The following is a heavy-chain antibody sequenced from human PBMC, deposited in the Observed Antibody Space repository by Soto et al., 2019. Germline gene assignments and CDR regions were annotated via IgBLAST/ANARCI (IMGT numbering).Heavy chain of an antibody. Sequence: SVKVSCKASGATLSSYAISWVRQAHGQGLEWMGGFIPIFGTANYAQKFQGRVSITADESTSTAYMELSSLRSEATAVYYCARAPDSSRGWYGLYWGKGFLVTVSS. CDR2: FIPIFGTA. J-gene: IGHJ4*02. CDR3: ARAPDSSRGWYGLY. CDR1: GATLSSYA. V-gene: IGHV1-69*13. D-gene: IGHD6-19*01.